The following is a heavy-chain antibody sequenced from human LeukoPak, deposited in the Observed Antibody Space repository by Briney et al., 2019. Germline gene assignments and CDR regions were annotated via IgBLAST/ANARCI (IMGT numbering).Heavy chain of an antibody. CDR3: AREFSSSWYLHYFDY. Sequence: GGSLRLSCAASGFSFNSYWMSWVRQAPGKGLEWVANIKQDGSENYYVDSVKGRFTISRDNAKSSLYLQMNSLRADDTAVYYCAREFSSSWYLHYFDYWGQGTLVTVSS. J-gene: IGHJ4*02. V-gene: IGHV3-7*01. CDR2: IKQDGSEN. D-gene: IGHD6-13*01. CDR1: GFSFNSYW.